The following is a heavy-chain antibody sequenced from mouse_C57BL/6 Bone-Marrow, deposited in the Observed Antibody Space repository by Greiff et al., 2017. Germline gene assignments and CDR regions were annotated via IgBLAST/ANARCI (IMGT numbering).Heavy chain of an antibody. Sequence: VQLQQSGPELVKPGASVKISCTASGYSFTDYNMNWVKQSNGKSLEWIGVINPNYGTTSYNQKFKGKATLTVDQSSSTAYMQLNSLTSEDAAVYYCADYYGSSYGYFDVWGTGTTVTVSS. CDR3: ADYYGSSYGYFDV. D-gene: IGHD1-1*01. CDR1: GYSFTDYN. V-gene: IGHV1-39*01. J-gene: IGHJ1*03. CDR2: INPNYGTT.